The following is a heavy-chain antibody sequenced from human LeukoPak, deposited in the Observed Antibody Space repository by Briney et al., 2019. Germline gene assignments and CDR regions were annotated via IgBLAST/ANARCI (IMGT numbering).Heavy chain of an antibody. D-gene: IGHD2-2*01. CDR2: INPSGGST. V-gene: IGHV1-46*01. J-gene: IGHJ5*02. CDR3: ARGVIVVVPAAFNWFDP. Sequence: GSSVKVSCKASGGTFSSYAISWVRQAPGQGLEWMGIINPSGGSTSYAQKFQGRVTMTRDTSTGTVYMELSSLRSEDTAVYYCARGVIVVVPAAFNWFDPWGQGTLVTVSS. CDR1: GGTFSSYA.